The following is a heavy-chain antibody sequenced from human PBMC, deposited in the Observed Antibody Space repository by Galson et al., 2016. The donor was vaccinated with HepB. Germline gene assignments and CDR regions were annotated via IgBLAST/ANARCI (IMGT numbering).Heavy chain of an antibody. Sequence: SLRLSCAASGFTFSTYNMNWVRQAPGKGLEWVSSISNSNSYIYYTDSVKGRFTISRDNAKNSLYLQMNSLRAEDTAVHYCARDFGYCSSTSCYKGGLFYYYGMDVWGQGTTVTVSS. J-gene: IGHJ6*02. CDR2: ISNSNSYI. CDR1: GFTFSTYN. CDR3: ARDFGYCSSTSCYKGGLFYYYGMDV. D-gene: IGHD2-2*02. V-gene: IGHV3-21*01.